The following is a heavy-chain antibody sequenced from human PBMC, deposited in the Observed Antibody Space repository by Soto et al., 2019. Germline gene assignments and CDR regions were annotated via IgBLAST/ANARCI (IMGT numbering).Heavy chain of an antibody. J-gene: IGHJ6*02. D-gene: IGHD3-10*01. V-gene: IGHV3-23*01. CDR1: GFTFSNYA. Sequence: GGSLRLSCAASGFTFSNYAMSWVRQAPGKGLEWVSTISGRGGNTYYADSVKGRFTISRDNSRNTLYLQMDSLRAEDTALYYCAKDGKMRTKVWFPAGYGMDVWGQGTTVTVSS. CDR3: AKDGKMRTKVWFPAGYGMDV. CDR2: ISGRGGNT.